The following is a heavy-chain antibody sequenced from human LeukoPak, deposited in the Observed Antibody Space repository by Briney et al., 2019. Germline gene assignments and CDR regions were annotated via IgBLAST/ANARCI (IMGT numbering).Heavy chain of an antibody. CDR3: ARDPGLRYDSSGFTF. CDR1: GGSFRSYY. V-gene: IGHV4-4*07. CDR2: IYTSGST. D-gene: IGHD3-22*01. J-gene: IGHJ4*02. Sequence: PSETLSLTCTVSGGSFRSYYLSWIRQPSGKGLEWIGRIYTSGSTNYNPSLNSRITISLDTSQNQFSLKLSSVTAADTAVYYCARDPGLRYDSSGFTFWGQGTLVTVSA.